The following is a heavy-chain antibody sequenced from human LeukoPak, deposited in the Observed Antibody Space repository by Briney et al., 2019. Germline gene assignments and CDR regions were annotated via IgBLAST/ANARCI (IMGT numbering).Heavy chain of an antibody. V-gene: IGHV1-46*01. CDR1: GYTFTSYY. Sequence: ASVKVSCKASGYTFTSYYMHWVRQAPGQGLEWMGIINPSGGSTSYAQKFQGRVTMTRDMSTSTVYMELSSLRSEDTAVYYCARDHLATAMVWHYFDYWGQGTLVTVSS. D-gene: IGHD5-18*01. CDR3: ARDHLATAMVWHYFDY. CDR2: INPSGGST. J-gene: IGHJ4*02.